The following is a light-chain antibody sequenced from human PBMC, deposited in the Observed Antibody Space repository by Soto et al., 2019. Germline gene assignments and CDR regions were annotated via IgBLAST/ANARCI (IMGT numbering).Light chain of an antibody. CDR1: IIDFVSYNR. Sequence: ALTQPPSVSGSPGQSVAIAFTGTIIDFVSYNRVSWYQQSPGSAPKLLIYEVRNRPSGVPDRFSGSKSGNTASLTISGLQTADEANYFCSLYTSDNAYVFGAGTKVTVL. J-gene: IGLJ1*01. CDR2: EVR. V-gene: IGLV2-18*01. CDR3: SLYTSDNAYV.